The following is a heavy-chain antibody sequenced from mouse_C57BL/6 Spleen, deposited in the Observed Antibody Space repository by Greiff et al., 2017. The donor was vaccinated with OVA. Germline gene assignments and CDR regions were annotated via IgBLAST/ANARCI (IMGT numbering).Heavy chain of an antibody. CDR2: INPNNGGT. CDR1: GYTFTDYN. J-gene: IGHJ2*01. CDR3: ARGGDYDYFDY. V-gene: IGHV1-22*01. D-gene: IGHD2-4*01. Sequence: VQLKESGPELVKPGASVKMSCKASGYTFTDYNMHWVKQSHGKSLEWIGYINPNNGGTSYNQKFKGKATLTVNKSSSTAYMELRSLTSEDSAVYYCARGGDYDYFDYWGQGTTLTVSS.